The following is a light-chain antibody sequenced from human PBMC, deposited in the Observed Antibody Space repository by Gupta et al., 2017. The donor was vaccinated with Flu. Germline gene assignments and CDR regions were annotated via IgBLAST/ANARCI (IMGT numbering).Light chain of an antibody. CDR3: TSFKNTNTLGV. Sequence: QSALTQPASVSGSPGQSIAISCTGTSSDVGGFEYVSWYQQHPGEAPKLMICDVSNRPSGVSNRFSGSKSGNTASLTINGLQAEDEADYYCTSFKNTNTLGVFGGGTKLTVL. CDR1: SSDVGGFEY. V-gene: IGLV2-14*03. CDR2: DVS. J-gene: IGLJ2*01.